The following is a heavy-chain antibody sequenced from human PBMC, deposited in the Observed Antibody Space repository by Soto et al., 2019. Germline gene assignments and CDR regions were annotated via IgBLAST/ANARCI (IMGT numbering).Heavy chain of an antibody. CDR2: INPNSGGT. Sequence: DSVRVSCKGSGYTFTGYYMQGVRQAPGQGLEWMGWINPNSGGTNYAQKFQGRVTMTRDTSISTAYMELSRLRSDDTAVYYCARDLSDILTTNYYYYGMDVWGQGTTVTVSS. V-gene: IGHV1-2*02. CDR3: ARDLSDILTTNYYYYGMDV. CDR1: GYTFTGYY. D-gene: IGHD3-9*01. J-gene: IGHJ6*02.